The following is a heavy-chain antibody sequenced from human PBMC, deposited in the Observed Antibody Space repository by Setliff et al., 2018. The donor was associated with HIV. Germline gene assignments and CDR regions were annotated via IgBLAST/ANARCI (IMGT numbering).Heavy chain of an antibody. Sequence: SVKVSCKASGGTFGNYGVGWVRQAPGQGLEWVGGIVPILNIANYAQEFQGRATITADKSTSTVYMEVRDLKPDDTALYYCARESITGTPSDYWGQGTLVTVSS. V-gene: IGHV1-69*10. J-gene: IGHJ4*02. CDR3: ARESITGTPSDY. CDR2: IVPILNIA. CDR1: GGTFGNYG. D-gene: IGHD1-20*01.